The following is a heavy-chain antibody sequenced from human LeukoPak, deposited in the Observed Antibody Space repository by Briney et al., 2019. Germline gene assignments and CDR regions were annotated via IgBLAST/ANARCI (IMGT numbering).Heavy chain of an antibody. CDR3: ARGDGSGYYDYFDY. CDR1: GFTVDSNY. V-gene: IGHV3-53*01. J-gene: IGHJ4*02. Sequence: GGSLRLSCAASGFTVDSNYLSWVRQAPGKGLEWVSTIYTGGNTYYAASVKGRFTISRDFSKNTVFLHMNSLRAEDTAMYYCARGDGSGYYDYFDYWGQGALVTVSS. CDR2: IYTGGNT. D-gene: IGHD3-22*01.